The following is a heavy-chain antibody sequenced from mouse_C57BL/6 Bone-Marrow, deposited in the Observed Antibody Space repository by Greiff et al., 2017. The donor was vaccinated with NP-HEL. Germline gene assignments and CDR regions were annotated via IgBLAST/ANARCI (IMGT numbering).Heavy chain of an antibody. J-gene: IGHJ2*01. CDR2: IYPRSGNT. V-gene: IGHV1-81*01. CDR3: AREDYGKGY. Sequence: LEESGAELARPGASVKLSCKASGYTSTSYGISWVKQRTGQGLEWIGEIYPRSGNTYYNEKFKGKATLTADKSSSTAYMELRSLTSEDSAVYFCAREDYGKGYWGQGTTLTVSS. CDR1: GYTSTSYG. D-gene: IGHD1-1*01.